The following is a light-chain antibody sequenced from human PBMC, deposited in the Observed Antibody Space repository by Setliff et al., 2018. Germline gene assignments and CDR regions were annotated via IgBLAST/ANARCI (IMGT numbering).Light chain of an antibody. CDR2: DVS. Sequence: QSALTQPASVSGSPGQTITISCTGTSSDVGNYIYVSWYQQHPGRAPKLMIYDVSTRPSGISYRFSASKSGDTASLTISGLQAEDEAVYYCCSYTPTMGVVFGGGTKVTV. CDR3: CSYTPTMGVV. CDR1: SSDVGNYIY. V-gene: IGLV2-14*03. J-gene: IGLJ2*01.